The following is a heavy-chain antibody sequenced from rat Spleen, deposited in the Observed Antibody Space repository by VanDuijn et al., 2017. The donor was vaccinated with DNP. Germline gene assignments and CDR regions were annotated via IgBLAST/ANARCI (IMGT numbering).Heavy chain of an antibody. V-gene: IGHV5-7*01. D-gene: IGHD1-10*01. CDR3: ASLNNYNWFAY. J-gene: IGHJ3*01. CDR1: ALTFSDYN. Sequence: EVQLVESGGGLVQPGRSMKLSCAASALTFSDYNMAWVREAPKKGLGWVAYSTYDGSSTYYGDPVKGRFTISRDNAKRNLYLQMDRLRSEDTATKYCASLNNYNWFAYWGQGTLVTVSS. CDR2: STYDGSST.